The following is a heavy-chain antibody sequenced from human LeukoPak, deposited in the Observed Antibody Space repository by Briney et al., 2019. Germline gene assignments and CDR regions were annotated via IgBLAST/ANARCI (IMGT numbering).Heavy chain of an antibody. CDR3: ARDPRNVGLAP. V-gene: IGHV3-74*01. CDR1: GFSLSGYW. CDR2: NNGDGSTT. Sequence: GGSLRLSCVASGFSLSGYWMYWVHQAPGKGLMYISRNNGDGSTTNYADVVKGRFTMSRDNVKNTLYLQMNSLRVEDTAVYYCARDPRNVGLAPWGQGTLVTVSS. D-gene: IGHD2-15*01. J-gene: IGHJ5*02.